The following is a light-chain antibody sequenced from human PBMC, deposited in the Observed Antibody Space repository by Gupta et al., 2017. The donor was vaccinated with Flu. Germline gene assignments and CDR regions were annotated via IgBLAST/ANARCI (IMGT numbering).Light chain of an antibody. CDR3: HYFGDSPRYS. V-gene: IGKV3-20*01. CDR2: GIS. J-gene: IGKJ2*03. CDR1: QSVSTPY. Sequence: EFVLTQSPGTLSFSPGERATLSCRASQSVSTPYLAWYQLKRGHAPRLLIYGISTRATGIPARFSSSGSGTDFTLTISRLEPEDFAIYYCHYFGDSPRYSLGQGTTLEIK.